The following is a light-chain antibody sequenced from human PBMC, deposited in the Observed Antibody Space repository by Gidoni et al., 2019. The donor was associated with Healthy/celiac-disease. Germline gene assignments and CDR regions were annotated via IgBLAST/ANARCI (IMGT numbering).Light chain of an antibody. CDR2: QDS. V-gene: IGLV3-1*01. CDR3: QAWDSSTYV. J-gene: IGLJ1*01. CDR1: KLGDKY. Sequence: SHELTQPPSVSVSLGQTASITCSGDKLGDKYACWYQQKPGQSPVLVIYQDSKRPSGIPERFSGSNSGNTATLTISGTQAMDEADYYCQAWDSSTYVFGTGTKVTVL.